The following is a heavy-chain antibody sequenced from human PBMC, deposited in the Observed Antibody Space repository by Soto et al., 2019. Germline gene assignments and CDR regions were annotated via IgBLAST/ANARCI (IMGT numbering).Heavy chain of an antibody. CDR3: ASQRYDSSGYYYYAFDI. CDR2: IYYSGST. CDR1: GGSISSSSYY. D-gene: IGHD3-22*01. Sequence: KPSETLSLTCTVSGGSISSSSYYWGWIRQPPGKGLEWIGSIYYSGSTYYNPSLKSRVTISVDTSKNQFSLKLSSVTAADTAVYYCASQRYDSSGYYYYAFDIWGQGTMVTVSS. V-gene: IGHV4-39*01. J-gene: IGHJ3*02.